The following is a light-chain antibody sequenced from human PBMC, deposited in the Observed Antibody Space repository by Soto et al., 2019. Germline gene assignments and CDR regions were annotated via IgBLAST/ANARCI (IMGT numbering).Light chain of an antibody. J-gene: IGLJ2*01. Sequence: HSALTQPASVSGSPGQSITISCTGSSGDIGTYNLVSWYQQHPGRAPKLIIFEGNKRPSGVSNRFSASKSGNTASLAISGLQAEDEADYHCCSYAGRSTVICGGGTKVTVL. CDR2: EGN. V-gene: IGLV2-23*01. CDR1: SGDIGTYNL. CDR3: CSYAGRSTVI.